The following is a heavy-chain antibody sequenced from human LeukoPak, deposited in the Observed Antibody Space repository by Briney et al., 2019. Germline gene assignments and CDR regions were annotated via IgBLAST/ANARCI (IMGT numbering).Heavy chain of an antibody. D-gene: IGHD3-10*01. CDR3: ARESAGRRSFDI. V-gene: IGHV1-2*02. J-gene: IGHJ3*02. CDR1: GYTFTDYY. CDR2: INPNSGGT. Sequence: ASVKVSCKPSGYTFTDYYMHWVRQAPGQGLEWMGWINPNSGGTIYAQNFQGRVTMTRDTSTSTAYMELSSDDTAVYYCARESAGRRSFDIWGQGTMVTVSS.